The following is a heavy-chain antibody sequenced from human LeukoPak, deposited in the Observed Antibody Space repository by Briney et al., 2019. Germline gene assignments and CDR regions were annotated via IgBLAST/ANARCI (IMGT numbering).Heavy chain of an antibody. CDR2: ISVSGGST. V-gene: IGHV3-23*01. CDR1: GFTFSSNA. CDR3: AKLEGIIWWYQA. J-gene: IGHJ5*02. Sequence: PGGSLRLSCTASGFTFSSNAMSWVRQAPGKGLEWVSSISVSGGSTYYTDSVKGRFTISRDSSKNTLYLQMNSLRVEDTAVYYCAKLEGIIWWYQAWGQGTLVTVSS. D-gene: IGHD2-15*01.